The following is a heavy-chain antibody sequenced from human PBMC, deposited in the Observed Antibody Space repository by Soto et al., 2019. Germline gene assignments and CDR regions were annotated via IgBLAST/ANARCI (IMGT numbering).Heavy chain of an antibody. CDR1: GGSVSSSSYY. CDR3: GRQHGLYDTSVNYFRDCDFDS. V-gene: IGHV4-39*01. Sequence: QLQLQESGPGLVKPSETLSLTGTVSGGSVSSSSYYWGWIRQPPGKGLEWIATIFYTGSTHYNPSLTNRATMSVDTSMNQFSLKLSSGTVADTAINSCGRQHGLYDTSVNYFRDCDFDSWARGARVIVSS. D-gene: IGHD3-22*01. CDR2: IFYTGST. J-gene: IGHJ2*01.